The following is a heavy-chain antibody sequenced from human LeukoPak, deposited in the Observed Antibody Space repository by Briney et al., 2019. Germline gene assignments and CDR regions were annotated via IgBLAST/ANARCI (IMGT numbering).Heavy chain of an antibody. D-gene: IGHD5-18*01. CDR1: GGSISSYY. Sequence: SGTLSLTCAVSGGSISSYYWSWIRQPPGKGLEWIGYIFYTGSTNYNPSLKSRVTIAVDPSKNQFSLKLGSVTAADTAVYYCASGYSYGGWDYWGQGTLVTVSS. V-gene: IGHV4-59*01. CDR3: ASGYSYGGWDY. CDR2: IFYTGST. J-gene: IGHJ4*02.